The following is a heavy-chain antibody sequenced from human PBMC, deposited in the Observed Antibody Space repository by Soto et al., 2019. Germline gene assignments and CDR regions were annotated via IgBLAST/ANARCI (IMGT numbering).Heavy chain of an antibody. J-gene: IGHJ4*02. CDR3: ARDRGYWDY. CDR2: INPSGGST. CDR1: GYAFPSYY. Sequence: GTSVEVSCKESGYAFPSYYMHWVRQAPGQGLEWMGIINPSGGSTSYAQKFQGRVTMTRDTSTSTVYMELSSLRSEDTAVYYCARDRGYWDYWGQGTLVTVSS. V-gene: IGHV1-46*01.